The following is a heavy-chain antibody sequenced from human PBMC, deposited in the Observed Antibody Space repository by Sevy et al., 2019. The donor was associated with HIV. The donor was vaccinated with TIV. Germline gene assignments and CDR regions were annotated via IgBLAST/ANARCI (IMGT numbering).Heavy chain of an antibody. V-gene: IGHV3-23*01. CDR3: AKDPQYYDILTGYSHPDY. J-gene: IGHJ4*02. D-gene: IGHD3-9*01. CDR1: GFTFSSYA. CDR2: ISGSGGST. Sequence: GGSLRLSCAASGFTFSSYAMSWVRQAPGKGLEWVSAISGSGGSTYYADSVKGRFTISRDNSKNTLYLQMNSLRAEDXXXYYCAKDPQYYDILTGYSHPDYWGQGTLVTVSS.